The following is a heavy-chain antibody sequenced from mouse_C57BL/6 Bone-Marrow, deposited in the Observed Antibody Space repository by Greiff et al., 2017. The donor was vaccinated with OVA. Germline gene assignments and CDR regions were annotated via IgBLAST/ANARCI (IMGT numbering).Heavy chain of an antibody. J-gene: IGHJ1*03. CDR1: GYTFTSYW. V-gene: IGHV1-64*01. CDR3: ARRTRGYWYFDV. CDR2: IHPNSGST. Sequence: VQLQQPGAELVKPGASVKLSCKASGYTFTSYWMHWVKQRPGQGLEWIGMIHPNSGSTNYNEKFKSKATLTVDKSSSTAYMQLSSLTSEDSAVYYCARRTRGYWYFDVWGTGTTVTVSS.